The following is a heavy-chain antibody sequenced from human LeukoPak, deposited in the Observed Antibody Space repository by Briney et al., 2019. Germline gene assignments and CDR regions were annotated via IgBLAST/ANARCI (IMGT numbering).Heavy chain of an antibody. Sequence: GGSLRLSCAASGFTFSSSAMSWVRQAPGKGLEWVAVIWYDGSKKYYADSVKGRFTISRDNSKNTLYLQMNSLRAEDTAVYYCAKPHYYDSGGSYIAGAFDIWGQGTMVTVSS. CDR2: IWYDGSKK. V-gene: IGHV3-33*06. CDR3: AKPHYYDSGGSYIAGAFDI. CDR1: GFTFSSSA. J-gene: IGHJ3*02. D-gene: IGHD3-22*01.